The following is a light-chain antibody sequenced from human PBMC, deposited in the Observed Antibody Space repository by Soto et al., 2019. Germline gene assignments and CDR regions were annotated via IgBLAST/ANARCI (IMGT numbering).Light chain of an antibody. J-gene: IGLJ3*02. CDR3: ATWDSSLSAGV. Sequence: QSVLTQPPSVSAAPGQKVSISCSGSSSNIGKNYVSWYQQLPGTAPKLLIYDNNKRPSGIPDRFSGSKSGTSATLVITGLQTGDEADYYCATWDSSLSAGVFGGGTKLTVL. CDR2: DNN. CDR1: SSNIGKNY. V-gene: IGLV1-51*01.